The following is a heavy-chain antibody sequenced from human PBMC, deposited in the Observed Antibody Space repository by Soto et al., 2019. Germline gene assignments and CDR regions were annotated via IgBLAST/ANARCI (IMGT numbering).Heavy chain of an antibody. V-gene: IGHV1-3*01. J-gene: IGHJ4*02. CDR1: GYTFTSYA. CDR2: INAGNGNT. D-gene: IGHD4-17*01. Sequence: ASVKVSCKASGYTFTSYAMHWVRQAPGQRLEWMGWINAGNGNTKYSQKFQGRVTITRDTSASTAYMELSSLRSEDTAVYYCARAYGDYLNYFDYWGQGTLVTVSS. CDR3: ARAYGDYLNYFDY.